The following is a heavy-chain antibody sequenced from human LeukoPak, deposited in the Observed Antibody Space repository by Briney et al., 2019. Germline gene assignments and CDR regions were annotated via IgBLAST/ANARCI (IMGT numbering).Heavy chain of an antibody. CDR2: ICGSSSHT. Sequence: GGSLRLSCAASGFTYSIYAMSWVRQAPGKGLEGVSGICGSSSHTLDADSVRGRFILSRDNTRNTLYLHMNSLRAEDTALYYCAKEGDYSNAAPEWGFDSWGQGTLVTVSS. CDR1: GFTYSIYA. V-gene: IGHV3-23*01. CDR3: AKEGDYSNAAPEWGFDS. D-gene: IGHD4-17*01. J-gene: IGHJ4*02.